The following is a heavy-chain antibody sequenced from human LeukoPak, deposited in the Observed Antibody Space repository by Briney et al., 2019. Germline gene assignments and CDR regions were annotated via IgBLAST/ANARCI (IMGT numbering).Heavy chain of an antibody. CDR3: AKDPQYQLLWGYSYYGMDV. CDR2: ISYDGSNK. Sequence: GGSLRLSCAASGFTFSSYGRHWVRQAPGKGLEWVAVISYDGSNKYYADSVKGRFTISRDNSKNTLYLQMNSLRAEDTAVYYCAKDPQYQLLWGYSYYGMDVRGKGTTVTVSS. V-gene: IGHV3-30*18. CDR1: GFTFSSYG. J-gene: IGHJ6*04. D-gene: IGHD2-2*01.